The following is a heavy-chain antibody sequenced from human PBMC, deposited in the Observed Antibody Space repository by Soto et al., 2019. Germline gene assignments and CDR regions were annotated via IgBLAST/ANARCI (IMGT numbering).Heavy chain of an antibody. CDR2: IYYSGST. Sequence: SETLSLTCTVSGGSISSYYWSWIRQPPGKGLEWIGYIYYSGSTNYNPSLKSRVTISVDTSKNQFSLKLSSVTAADTAVYYCARSYCGGDCYSIGAFDIWGQGTMVTVSS. V-gene: IGHV4-59*01. CDR1: GGSISSYY. J-gene: IGHJ3*02. CDR3: ARSYCGGDCYSIGAFDI. D-gene: IGHD2-21*02.